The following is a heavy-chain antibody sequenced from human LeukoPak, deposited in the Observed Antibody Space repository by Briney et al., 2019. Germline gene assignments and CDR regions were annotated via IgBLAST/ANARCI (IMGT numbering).Heavy chain of an antibody. CDR3: ARDLSLGRHDDDEPFDS. J-gene: IGHJ4*02. V-gene: IGHV1-18*01. D-gene: IGHD1-1*01. CDR1: GYTFTNHG. CDR2: ISGYNGNT. Sequence: ASVKASCKTSGYTFTNHGISWVRQAPGQGLEWMGWISGYNGNTNYVQKFRGRITMTTDTSTSTAYLQLRSLSSDDTALYYCARDLSLGRHDDDEPFDSWGQGTLVTVSS.